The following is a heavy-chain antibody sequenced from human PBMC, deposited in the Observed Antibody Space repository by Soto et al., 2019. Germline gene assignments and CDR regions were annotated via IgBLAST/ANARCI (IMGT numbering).Heavy chain of an antibody. V-gene: IGHV4-59*01. CDR1: GGSISSYY. CDR2: IYYSGST. Sequence: LTCTVSGGSISSYYWSWIRQPPGKGLEWIGYIYYSGSTNYNPSLKSRVTISVDTSKNQFSLKLSSVTAADTAVYYCARVGDYYYYYGMDVWGQGTTVTVSS. CDR3: ARVGDYYYYYGMDV. J-gene: IGHJ6*02.